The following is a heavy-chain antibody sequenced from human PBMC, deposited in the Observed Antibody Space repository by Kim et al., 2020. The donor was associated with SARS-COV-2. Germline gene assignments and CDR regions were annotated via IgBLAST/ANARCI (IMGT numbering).Heavy chain of an antibody. D-gene: IGHD3-3*01. J-gene: IGHJ4*02. CDR3: ARADLYTIFGVVQPYYFDY. CDR1: GYTFTSYA. V-gene: IGHV7-4-1*02. CDR2: INTNTGNP. Sequence: ASVKVSCKASGYTFTSYAMNWVRQAPGQGLEWMGWINTNTGNPTYAQGFTGRFVFSLDTSVSTAYLQISSLKAEDTAVYYCARADLYTIFGVVQPYYFDYWGQGTLVTVSS.